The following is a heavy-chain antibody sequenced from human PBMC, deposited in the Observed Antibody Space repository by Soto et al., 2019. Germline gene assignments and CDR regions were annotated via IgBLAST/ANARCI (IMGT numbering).Heavy chain of an antibody. CDR1: GGCMNAHF. Sequence: SETLSLTCTVSGGCMNAHFWSWIRQSAGKGLEWIGHIYKGGTTMYNPSLKSRVTMSVDPPKNQLSLKLTSMTAADTAVYYCARDMHAGFTHSFDPWGQGTLLTVSS. J-gene: IGHJ5*02. V-gene: IGHV4-4*07. D-gene: IGHD2-15*01. CDR3: ARDMHAGFTHSFDP. CDR2: IYKGGTT.